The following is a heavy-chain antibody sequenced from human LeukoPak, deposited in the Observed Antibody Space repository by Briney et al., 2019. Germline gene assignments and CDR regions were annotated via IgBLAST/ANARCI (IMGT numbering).Heavy chain of an antibody. J-gene: IGHJ4*02. V-gene: IGHV4-59*08. Sequence: SETLSLTCTISAGSFSTYYWSWIRQPPGRGLEWSGYIYYSGTTNYNPSLKSRVTISVDTSKNQFSLKLNSVTAADTAVYYCARLYGDPHFDYWGQGTLVTVSS. CDR2: IYYSGTT. CDR3: ARLYGDPHFDY. CDR1: AGSFSTYY. D-gene: IGHD4-17*01.